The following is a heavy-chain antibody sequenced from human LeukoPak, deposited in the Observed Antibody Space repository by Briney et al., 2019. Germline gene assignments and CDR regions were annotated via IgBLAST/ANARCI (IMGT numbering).Heavy chain of an antibody. J-gene: IGHJ5*02. Sequence: GGSLRLSCAASGFSVSNNDMSWVRQAPGKGLEWVSVIYSGGGTYYADSVKGRFTISRDNSKNTLYLQMNSLRAEDTAVYYCARDVIAAAGSFDPWGQGTLVTVSS. D-gene: IGHD6-13*01. CDR3: ARDVIAAAGSFDP. CDR2: IYSGGGT. CDR1: GFSVSNND. V-gene: IGHV3-66*01.